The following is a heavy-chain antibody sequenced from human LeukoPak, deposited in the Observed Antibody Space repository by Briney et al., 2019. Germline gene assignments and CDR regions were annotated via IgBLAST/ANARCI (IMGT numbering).Heavy chain of an antibody. CDR2: ISGSGGTM. CDR3: AKVPWSGYPD. Sequence: GGSLRLSCAASGFTFSSFAMSWVRQAPGNGLEWVSGISGSGGTMYYADSVKGRFTISRDNSKNTLHLQMNSLRAEDTAVYYCAKVPWSGYPDWGQGTLVTVSS. J-gene: IGHJ4*02. CDR1: GFTFSSFA. D-gene: IGHD3-3*01. V-gene: IGHV3-23*01.